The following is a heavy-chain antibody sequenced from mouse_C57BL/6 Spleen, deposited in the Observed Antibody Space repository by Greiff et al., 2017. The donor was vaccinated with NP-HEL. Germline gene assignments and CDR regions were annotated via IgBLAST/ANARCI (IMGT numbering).Heavy chain of an antibody. CDR2: ISDGGSYT. CDR3: ARGGYYGYDDGYFDY. V-gene: IGHV5-4*03. J-gene: IGHJ2*01. Sequence: EVNVVESGGGLVKPGGSLKLSCAASGFTFSSYAMSWVRQTPEKRLEWVATISDGGSYTYYPDNVKGRFTISRDNAKNNLYLQMSHLKSEDTAMYYCARGGYYGYDDGYFDYWGQGTTLTVSS. CDR1: GFTFSSYA. D-gene: IGHD2-2*01.